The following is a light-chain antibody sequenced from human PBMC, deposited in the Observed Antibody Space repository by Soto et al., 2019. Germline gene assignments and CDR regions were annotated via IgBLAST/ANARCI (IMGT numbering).Light chain of an antibody. J-gene: IGKJ1*01. CDR3: QQYGGPPWT. CDR2: GAS. Sequence: EIVLTQSPGTLSLSPGERATLSCRASQSVSSSWLAWYQQKPGQAPRLLIYGASSRATGVPDRFSGSGSETDFTLTISRLEPEDSAVFYCQQYGGPPWTFGQGTKVEIK. CDR1: QSVSSSW. V-gene: IGKV3-20*01.